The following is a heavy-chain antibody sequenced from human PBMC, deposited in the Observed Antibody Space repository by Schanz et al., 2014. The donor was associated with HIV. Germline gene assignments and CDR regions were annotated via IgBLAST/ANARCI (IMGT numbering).Heavy chain of an antibody. CDR3: AREAYSGSRGLWNYYYYYGMDV. V-gene: IGHV3-33*01. Sequence: QLVESGGGLVQPGKSLRLSCAASGFTFSSHGMHWVRQAPGKGLEWVAVIWYDGTDKYYAGSVKGRFTISRDNSKNSVFLQMDRLRAEDTAVYFCAREAYSGSRGLWNYYYYYGMDVWGQGTTVTVSS. D-gene: IGHD3-10*01. CDR1: GFTFSSHG. J-gene: IGHJ6*02. CDR2: IWYDGTDK.